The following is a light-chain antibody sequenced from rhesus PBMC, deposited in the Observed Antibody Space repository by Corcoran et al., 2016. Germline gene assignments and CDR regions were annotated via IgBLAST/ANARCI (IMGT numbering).Light chain of an antibody. J-gene: IGKJ1*01. CDR1: QSLLDRDGYTH. V-gene: IGKV2-78*01. CDR2: LGS. Sequence: DIVMTQTPLSLPVTPGEPASISCRSSQSLLDRDGYTHLHWYLQKPGQSPQLLIYLGSNPASGVPERFSGSGSGTDFTLKISRGEAEDVGVYYCMQTLQTPRTFGQGTKVEIK. CDR3: MQTLQTPRT.